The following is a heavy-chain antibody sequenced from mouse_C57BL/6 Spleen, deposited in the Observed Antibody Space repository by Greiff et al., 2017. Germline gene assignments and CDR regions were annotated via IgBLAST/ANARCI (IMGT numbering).Heavy chain of an antibody. CDR2: ISSGGSYT. Sequence: EVMLVESGGDLVKPGGSLKLSCAASGFTFSSYGMSWVRQTPDKRLEWVATISSGGSYTYYPDSVKGRFTISRDNAKNTLYLQMSSLKSEDTAMYYCASLSREGYWGQGTSVTVSS. D-gene: IGHD6-1*01. CDR1: GFTFSSYG. V-gene: IGHV5-6*01. J-gene: IGHJ4*01. CDR3: ASLSREGY.